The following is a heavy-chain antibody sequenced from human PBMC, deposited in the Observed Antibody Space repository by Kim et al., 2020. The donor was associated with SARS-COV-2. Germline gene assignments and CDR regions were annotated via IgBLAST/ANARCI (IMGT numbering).Heavy chain of an antibody. CDR1: GGTFSSYA. CDR3: ARDRDFWWQLDEYYFDY. D-gene: IGHD2-15*01. V-gene: IGHV1-69*13. J-gene: IGHJ4*02. Sequence: SVKVSCKASGGTFSSYAISWVRQAPGQGLEWMGGIIPIFGTANYAQKFQGRVTITADESTSTAYMELSSLRSEDTAVYYCARDRDFWWQLDEYYFDYWGQGTLVTVSS. CDR2: IIPIFGTA.